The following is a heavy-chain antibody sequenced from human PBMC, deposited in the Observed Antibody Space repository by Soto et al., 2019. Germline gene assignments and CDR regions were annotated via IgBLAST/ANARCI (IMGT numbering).Heavy chain of an antibody. CDR2: IWYDGSNK. V-gene: IGHV3-33*01. J-gene: IGHJ6*02. CDR3: ARSRGSGSYYNVEAGHGMDV. D-gene: IGHD3-10*01. Sequence: GGSLRLSCAASGFTFSSYGMHWVRQAPGKGLEWVAVIWYDGSNKYYADSVKGRFTISRDNSKNTLYLQMNSLRAEDTAVYYCARSRGSGSYYNVEAGHGMDVWSQGPTGTVSS. CDR1: GFTFSSYG.